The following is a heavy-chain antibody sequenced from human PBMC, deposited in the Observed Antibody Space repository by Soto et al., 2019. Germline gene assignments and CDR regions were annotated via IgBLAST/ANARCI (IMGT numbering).Heavy chain of an antibody. D-gene: IGHD5-18*01. CDR1: DGSFSGYY. CDR3: ERSRGYSYGYEDY. V-gene: IGHV4-34*01. J-gene: IGHJ4*02. CDR2: INYSGST. Sequence: SETLSLTCAVYDGSFSGYYWSWIRQPPGKGLEWIGKINYSGSTNYNPSLKSRVTISVDTSKNQFSLKLGSVTAADTAVYYCERSRGYSYGYEDYWGQGTLVTVSS.